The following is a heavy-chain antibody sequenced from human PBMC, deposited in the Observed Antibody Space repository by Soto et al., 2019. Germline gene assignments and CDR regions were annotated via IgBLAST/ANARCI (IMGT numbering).Heavy chain of an antibody. CDR3: ARATVPRIFDD. Sequence: PGGSLRLSCAASGFTFRSYDMHWVRQATGKGLEWVSAIGTAGDTYYPGSVKGRFTISRENAKNTLYLQMNSLRAGDTAVYYCARATVPRIFDDWGQGTLVTVYS. J-gene: IGHJ4*02. CDR1: GFTFRSYD. CDR2: IGTAGDT. D-gene: IGHD2-2*01. V-gene: IGHV3-13*01.